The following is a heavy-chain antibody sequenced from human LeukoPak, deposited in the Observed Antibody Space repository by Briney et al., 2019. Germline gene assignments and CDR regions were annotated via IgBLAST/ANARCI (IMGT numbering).Heavy chain of an antibody. D-gene: IGHD6-19*01. CDR1: GGSISSISYY. V-gene: IGHV4-39*01. J-gene: IGHJ4*02. Sequence: PSETLSLTCTVSGGSISSISYYWGWIRQPPGKGLEGIGSIYYSGSTYYNPSLKSRVTISVDTSKNQFSLKLSSVTAADTAVYYCARRVGIAVAEYYFDYWGQGTLVTVSS. CDR3: ARRVGIAVAEYYFDY. CDR2: IYYSGST.